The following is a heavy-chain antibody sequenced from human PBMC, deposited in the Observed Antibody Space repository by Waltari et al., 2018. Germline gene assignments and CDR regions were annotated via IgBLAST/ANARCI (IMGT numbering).Heavy chain of an antibody. CDR2: IWYDGSNK. Sequence: QVQLVESGGGVVQPGRSLRLPCAASGFTFSSYGMHWVRQAPGKGLEWVAVIWYDGSNKYYADSVKGRFTISRDNSKNTLYLQMNSRRAEDTAVYYCARDHTGYFDYWGQGTLVTVSS. J-gene: IGHJ4*02. V-gene: IGHV3-33*01. CDR1: GFTFSSYG. D-gene: IGHD3-10*01. CDR3: ARDHTGYFDY.